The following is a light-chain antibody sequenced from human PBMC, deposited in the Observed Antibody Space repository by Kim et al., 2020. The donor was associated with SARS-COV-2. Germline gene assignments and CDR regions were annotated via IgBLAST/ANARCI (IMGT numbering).Light chain of an antibody. J-gene: IGLJ3*02. V-gene: IGLV4-69*01. Sequence: ASVKLTCTLGGGRSKYAVAWHQQRAETGPRFLMKVNSDGSYDRGDGIPVRFSGSASGAERYLTISSLQSEDEADYYCQAWGPGIRVFGGGTQLTVL. CDR2: VNSDGSY. CDR1: GGRSKYA. CDR3: QAWGPGIRV.